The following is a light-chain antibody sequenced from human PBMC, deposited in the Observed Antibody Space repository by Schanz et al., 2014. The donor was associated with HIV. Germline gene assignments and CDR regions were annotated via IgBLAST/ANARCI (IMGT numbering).Light chain of an antibody. CDR1: NIDVGGYNY. Sequence: QSVLTQPASVSGSPGQSITISCTGTNIDVGGYNYVSWYQQRPDKAPKLMIYDVTKRPSGVSSRFSGSKSGNTASLTISGLQAEDEADYYCSSYTDNDTPHVVFGGGTKLTVL. J-gene: IGLJ2*01. CDR3: SSYTDNDTPHVV. V-gene: IGLV2-14*03. CDR2: DVT.